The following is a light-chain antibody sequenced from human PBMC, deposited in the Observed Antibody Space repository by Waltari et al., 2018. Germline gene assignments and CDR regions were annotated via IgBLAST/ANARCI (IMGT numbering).Light chain of an antibody. Sequence: DVVMTQSPLSLPVTPGQPASISCTSSQSLLHSHGTTYLYWYLQKPGQSPQLLIYEVSSRFSAVPDRFSGSGSGTDFTLKISRVEAADVGVYYCMQGIHFPQTFGQGTKLEI. CDR3: MQGIHFPQT. J-gene: IGKJ2*01. CDR1: QSLLHSHGTTY. CDR2: EVS. V-gene: IGKV2-29*02.